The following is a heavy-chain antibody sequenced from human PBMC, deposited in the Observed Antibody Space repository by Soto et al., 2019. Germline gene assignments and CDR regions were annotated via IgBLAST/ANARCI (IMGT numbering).Heavy chain of an antibody. CDR3: ARGWGYDSNDYYYAY. Sequence: QVPLVQSGAEVRKPGSSVKVSCKASGGTFSRHAISWVRQAPGQGLEWMGGIIPIFGTANHAQKFQGRVTIIADESTSTAYMELSSLRSEDTAIYYCARGWGYDSNDYYYAYWGQGTLVIVSS. CDR2: IIPIFGTA. D-gene: IGHD3-22*01. CDR1: GGTFSRHA. V-gene: IGHV1-69*01. J-gene: IGHJ4*02.